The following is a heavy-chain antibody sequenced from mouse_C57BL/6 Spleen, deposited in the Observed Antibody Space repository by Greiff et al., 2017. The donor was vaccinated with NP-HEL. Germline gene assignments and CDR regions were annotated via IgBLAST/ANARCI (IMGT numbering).Heavy chain of an antibody. CDR3: TESYYYGSSYDY. J-gene: IGHJ2*01. CDR1: GYTFTDYE. D-gene: IGHD1-1*01. Sequence: VKLVESGAELVRPGASVTLSCKASGYTFTDYEMHWVKQTPVHGLEWIGAIDPETGGTAYNQKFKGKAILTADKSSSTAYMELRSLTSEDSAVYYCTESYYYGSSYDYWGQGTTLTVSS. V-gene: IGHV1-15*01. CDR2: IDPETGGT.